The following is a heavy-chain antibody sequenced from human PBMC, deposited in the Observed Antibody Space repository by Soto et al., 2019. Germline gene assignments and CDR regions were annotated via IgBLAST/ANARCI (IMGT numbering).Heavy chain of an antibody. V-gene: IGHV3-74*01. CDR2: INSDGSST. J-gene: IGHJ4*02. CDR1: GFTFSTFW. CDR3: ARDSEY. Sequence: GGSLRLSCEASGFTFSTFWMHWVRQAPGKGLVWVSRINSDGSSTYYANFVKGRVTISRDNAKNTLYLQLNSLRPEDTAVYYCARDSEYWGQGTLVTVSS.